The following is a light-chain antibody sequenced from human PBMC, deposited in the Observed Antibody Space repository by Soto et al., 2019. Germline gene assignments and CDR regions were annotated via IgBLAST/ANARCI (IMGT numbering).Light chain of an antibody. CDR2: ENN. V-gene: IGLV1-40*01. J-gene: IGLJ1*01. CDR3: QSYDSSLSGYV. CDR1: SSNIGAGYE. Sequence: QSVLTQPPSVSEAPGQRVTISCTGSSSNIGAGYEAHWYQQVPGTAPKLLIYENNNRPSGVPDRFSGSKSGTSASLASTVLQAEDEAEYYCQSYDSSLSGYVFGTGTKLTVL.